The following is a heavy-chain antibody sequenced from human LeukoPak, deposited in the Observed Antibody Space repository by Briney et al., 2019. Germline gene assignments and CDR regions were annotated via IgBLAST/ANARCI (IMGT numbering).Heavy chain of an antibody. CDR2: INPNSGGT. Sequence: ASVKVSCKASGYTFTGYYMHWVRQAPEQGLEWMGWINPNSGGTNYAQKLQGRVTMARDTSISTAYMELSRLRSDDTAVYYCARDPRDGYNPDYYFDYWGQGTLVTVSS. CDR1: GYTFTGYY. V-gene: IGHV1-2*02. J-gene: IGHJ4*02. D-gene: IGHD5-24*01. CDR3: ARDPRDGYNPDYYFDY.